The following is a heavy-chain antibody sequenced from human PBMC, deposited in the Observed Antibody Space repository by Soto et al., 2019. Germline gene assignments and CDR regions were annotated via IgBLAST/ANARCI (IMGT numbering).Heavy chain of an antibody. CDR1: GGTFSSYA. V-gene: IGHV1-69*06. J-gene: IGHJ4*02. D-gene: IGHD4-17*01. CDR2: IIPIFGTA. Sequence: QVQLVQSGAEVKKPGSSVKVSCKASGGTFSSYAISWVRQAPGQGLEWMGGIIPIFGTANYAQKFQGRVTITADKSTSAAYKRLSSLKSDDTAVHYCAGDGVYDYGGNSFDYCGQGTLVTVSA. CDR3: AGDGVYDYGGNSFDY.